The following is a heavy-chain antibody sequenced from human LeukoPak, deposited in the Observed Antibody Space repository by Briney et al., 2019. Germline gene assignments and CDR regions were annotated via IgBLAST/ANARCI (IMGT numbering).Heavy chain of an antibody. V-gene: IGHV1-2*02. CDR1: GYTFTGYY. Sequence: ASVKVSCMASGYTFTGYYMHWVRQAPGQGLEWMGWINPNSGDTNYAQKFQGRVTMTRDTSISTAYMELSRLRSDDTAVYYCARGVGGDYGVLWFDPWGQGTLVTVSS. D-gene: IGHD4-17*01. CDR3: ARGVGGDYGVLWFDP. CDR2: INPNSGDT. J-gene: IGHJ5*02.